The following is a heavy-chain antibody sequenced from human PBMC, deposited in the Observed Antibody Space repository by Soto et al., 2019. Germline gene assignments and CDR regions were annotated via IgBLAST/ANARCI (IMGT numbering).Heavy chain of an antibody. Sequence: GASVKVSCKASGGTFSSYAISWVRQAPGQGLEWMGGIIPIFGTANYAQKFQGRVTITADESTSTAYMELSSLRSEDTAVYYCARDVSYYGSGIFFDYWGQGTLVTVSS. CDR1: GGTFSSYA. CDR2: IIPIFGTA. D-gene: IGHD3-10*01. V-gene: IGHV1-69*13. J-gene: IGHJ4*02. CDR3: ARDVSYYGSGIFFDY.